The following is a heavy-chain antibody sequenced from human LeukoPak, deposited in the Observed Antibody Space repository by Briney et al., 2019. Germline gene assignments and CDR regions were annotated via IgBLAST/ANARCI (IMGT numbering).Heavy chain of an antibody. D-gene: IGHD2-15*01. V-gene: IGHV4-59*01. J-gene: IGHJ5*02. CDR1: GGSISSYD. CDR3: ARGGRYCSGCICYSVCFDL. Sequence: SETLSLTCTVSGGSISSYDWSWIRQPPGKGLEWIGYIYYSGSTNYNPSLKSRVTISVDTSKNQFSLKLSSVTAADTAVYYCARGGRYCSGCICYSVCFDLWGRGTLVTVSS. CDR2: IYYSGST.